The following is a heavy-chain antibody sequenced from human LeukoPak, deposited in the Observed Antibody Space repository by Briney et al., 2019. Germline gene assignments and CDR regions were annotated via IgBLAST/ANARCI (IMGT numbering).Heavy chain of an antibody. CDR2: ISGSGGST. V-gene: IGHV3-23*01. Sequence: GGSLRLSCAASGFTFSSYAMSWVRQAPGKGLEWVSAISGSGGSTYYADSVKGRFTISRDNSKNTLYLQMNSLRAEDTTVYYCAKMDGYSSGCIDYWGQGTLVTVSS. J-gene: IGHJ4*02. CDR3: AKMDGYSSGCIDY. D-gene: IGHD6-19*01. CDR1: GFTFSSYA.